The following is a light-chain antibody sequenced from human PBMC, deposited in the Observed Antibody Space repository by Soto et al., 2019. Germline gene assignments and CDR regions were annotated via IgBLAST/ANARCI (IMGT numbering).Light chain of an antibody. CDR1: GSNIGNNY. V-gene: IGLV1-51*01. J-gene: IGLJ1*01. Sequence: QSVLTQPPSVSAAPGQKVTISCSGSGSNIGNNYVSWYQHLPGTAPKVLIYDNNKRPSGIPDRFSGSRSGTSATLGITGLLTGDEADYYCGSWDNCLYAFVFGTGTKGTVL. CDR3: GSWDNCLYAFV. CDR2: DNN.